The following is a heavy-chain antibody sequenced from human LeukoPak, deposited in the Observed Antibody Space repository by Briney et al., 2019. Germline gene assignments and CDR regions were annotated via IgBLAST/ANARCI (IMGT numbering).Heavy chain of an antibody. CDR1: GFTFSSYG. Sequence: GGSLRLSCAASGFTFSSYGMHWVRQAPGKGLEWVAVISYDGSNKYYADSVKGRFTISRDNSKNTLYLQMNSLGAEDTAVYYCASPLRGYCSSTSCYSLWGQGTLVTVSS. D-gene: IGHD2-2*01. CDR2: ISYDGSNK. J-gene: IGHJ4*02. V-gene: IGHV3-30*03. CDR3: ASPLRGYCSSTSCYSL.